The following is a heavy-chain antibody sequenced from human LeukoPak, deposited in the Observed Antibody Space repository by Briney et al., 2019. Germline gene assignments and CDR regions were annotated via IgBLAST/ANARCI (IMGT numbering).Heavy chain of an antibody. V-gene: IGHV3-48*03. Sequence: GGSLRLSCAASGFTFSSYEMNWVRQAPGKGLEWVSYISSSGSTIYYADSVKGRFTISRDNAKNSLYLQMNCLRAEDTAVYYCAKDGKYSFYMDVWGKGTTVTVSS. D-gene: IGHD6-6*01. J-gene: IGHJ6*03. CDR1: GFTFSSYE. CDR2: ISSSGSTI. CDR3: AKDGKYSFYMDV.